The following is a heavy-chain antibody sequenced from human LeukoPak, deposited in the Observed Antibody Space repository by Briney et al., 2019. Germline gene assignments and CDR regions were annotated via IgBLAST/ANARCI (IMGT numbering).Heavy chain of an antibody. V-gene: IGHV3-13*01. J-gene: IGHJ4*02. CDR1: GFTFSSYD. D-gene: IGHD2-15*01. CDR3: ARVTRYCSGGSCSENDY. CDR2: IGTAGDT. Sequence: GGSLRLSCAASGFTFSSYDMHWVRQATGKGLEWVSAIGTAGDTYYPGSVKGRFTISRENAKNSLYLQMNSLRAGDTAVYYCARVTRYCSGGSCSENDYWGQGTLVTVSS.